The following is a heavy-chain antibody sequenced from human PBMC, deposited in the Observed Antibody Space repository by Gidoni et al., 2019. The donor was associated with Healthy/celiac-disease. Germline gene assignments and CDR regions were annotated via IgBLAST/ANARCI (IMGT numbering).Heavy chain of an antibody. J-gene: IGHJ3*02. CDR2: ISWNSGSI. CDR1: GFTFDVSA. Sequence: EVQLVESGGCLVQPGRSLRLSCAASGFTFDVSAMHWVRQAPGKGLEWVSGISWNSGSIGYADSVKGRFTISRDNAKNSLYLQMNSLRAEDTALYYCAKDRPSIVGAMLGAFDIWGQGTMVTVSS. CDR3: AKDRPSIVGAMLGAFDI. V-gene: IGHV3-9*01. D-gene: IGHD1-26*01.